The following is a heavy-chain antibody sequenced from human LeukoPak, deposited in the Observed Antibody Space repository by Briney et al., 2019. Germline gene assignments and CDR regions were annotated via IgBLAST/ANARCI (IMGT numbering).Heavy chain of an antibody. D-gene: IGHD1-14*01. J-gene: IGHJ4*02. V-gene: IGHV3-30*18. CDR3: AKAPGTAYPDY. Sequence: GGSLRLSCAASGFTFSSYGIHWVRQAPGKGLEWVALISYDGRKYFADSVEGRITISRDNSKNMVYLQMNSLRTQDTAVYYCAKAPGTAYPDYWGQGTLVTVSS. CDR1: GFTFSSYG. CDR2: ISYDGRK.